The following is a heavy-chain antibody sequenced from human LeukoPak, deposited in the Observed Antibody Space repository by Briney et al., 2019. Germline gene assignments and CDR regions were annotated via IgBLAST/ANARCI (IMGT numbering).Heavy chain of an antibody. J-gene: IGHJ4*02. CDR1: GGTFSSYA. CDR2: IIPIFGTA. CDR3: AGEGSGWTSGYFDY. V-gene: IGHV1-69*13. D-gene: IGHD6-19*01. Sequence: SAVNVSCKASGGTFSSYAISWVRQAPGQGLEWMGGIIPIFGTANYAQKFQGRVTITADESTSTAYMELSSLRSEDTAVYYCAGEGSGWTSGYFDYWGQGTLVTVSS.